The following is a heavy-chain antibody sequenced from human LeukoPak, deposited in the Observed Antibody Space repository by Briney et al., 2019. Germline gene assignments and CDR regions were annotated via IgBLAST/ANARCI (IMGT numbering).Heavy chain of an antibody. V-gene: IGHV4-34*01. CDR3: ARDGFGEFYYFDY. CDR2: INHSGST. D-gene: IGHD3-10*01. J-gene: IGHJ4*02. CDR1: GGSFSGYY. Sequence: TPSETLSLTCAVYGGSFSGYYWSWIRQPPGKGLEWIGEINHSGSTNYNPSLKSRVTISVDTSKNQFSLKLSSVTAADTAVYYCARDGFGEFYYFDYWGQGTLVTVSS.